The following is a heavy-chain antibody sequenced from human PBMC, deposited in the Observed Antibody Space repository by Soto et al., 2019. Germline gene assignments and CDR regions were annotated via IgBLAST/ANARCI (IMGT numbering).Heavy chain of an antibody. J-gene: IGHJ3*02. CDR3: TTGVISYYYDSSGYSGAFDI. V-gene: IGHV3-15*01. CDR1: GFTFSNAW. Sequence: GESLKISCAASGFTFSNAWMSWVRQAPGKGLEWVGRIKSKTDGGTTDYAAPVKGRFTISRDDSKNTLYLQMNSLKTEDTAVYYCTTGVISYYYDSSGYSGAFDIWGQGTMVTVSS. CDR2: IKSKTDGGTT. D-gene: IGHD3-22*01.